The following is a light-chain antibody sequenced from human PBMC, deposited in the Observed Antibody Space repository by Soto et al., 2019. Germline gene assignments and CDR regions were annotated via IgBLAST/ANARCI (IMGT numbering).Light chain of an antibody. CDR3: QQYSNVPPWT. J-gene: IGKJ1*01. Sequence: EIVMTQSPDTLSVSPGERATLSCRASQSVRTNLAWYQHKPGQAPRLLIYGASTRATDIPGRFSGSGSGTEFTLTISSLQSDDFGVYYCQQYSNVPPWTFGQGTKVEIK. CDR1: QSVRTN. V-gene: IGKV3-15*01. CDR2: GAS.